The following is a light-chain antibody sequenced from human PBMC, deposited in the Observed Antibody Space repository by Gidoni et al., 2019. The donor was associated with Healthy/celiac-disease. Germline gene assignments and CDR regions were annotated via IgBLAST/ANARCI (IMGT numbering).Light chain of an antibody. CDR2: DAS. V-gene: IGKV3-11*01. Sequence: DIVLTPSPATLSLSPGERANLSCRASQSVSSYLAWYQQKPGQAPRLLIYDASNRATGIPARFSGSGSGTDFTLTISSLEPEDFAVYYCQQRSNWLTFGQGTKVEIK. CDR3: QQRSNWLT. J-gene: IGKJ1*01. CDR1: QSVSSY.